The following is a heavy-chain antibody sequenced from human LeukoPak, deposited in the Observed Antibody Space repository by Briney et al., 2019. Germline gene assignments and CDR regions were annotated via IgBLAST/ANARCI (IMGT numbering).Heavy chain of an antibody. V-gene: IGHV1-3*01. CDR1: GYTFTSYA. D-gene: IGHD6-19*01. CDR2: INAADGNT. CDR3: ARDMSSGWSLDY. J-gene: IGHJ4*02. Sequence: VASVKVSCKASGYTFTSYAMHWVRQAPGQRLEWMGWINAADGNTKYSQKFQGRVTITRDTSASTAYMDLSSLRSEDTAVYYCARDMSSGWSLDYWGQGTLVTVSS.